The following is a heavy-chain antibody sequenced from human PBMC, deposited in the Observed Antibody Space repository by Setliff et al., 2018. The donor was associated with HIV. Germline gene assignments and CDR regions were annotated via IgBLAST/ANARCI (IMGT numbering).Heavy chain of an antibody. V-gene: IGHV4-38-2*01. CDR3: ARSTYYYDSSGYDAFDI. CDR1: GYSISSGYY. CDR2: IYHSGST. D-gene: IGHD3-22*01. J-gene: IGHJ3*02. Sequence: SETLSLTCAVSGYSISSGYYWGWIRQPPGKGLEWIGSIYHSGSTYYNPSLKSRVTISVDTSKNQFSLKLSSVTAADTAVYYCARSTYYYDSSGYDAFDIWGQGAMVTVSS.